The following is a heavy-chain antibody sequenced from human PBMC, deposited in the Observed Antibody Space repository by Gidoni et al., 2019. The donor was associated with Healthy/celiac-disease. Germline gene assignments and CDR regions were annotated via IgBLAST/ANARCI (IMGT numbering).Heavy chain of an antibody. CDR2: IFWNDDK. CDR3: AHKQNTNYDFWSGYPTNDAFDI. J-gene: IGHJ3*02. V-gene: IGHV2-5*01. Sequence: QITLKESGPTLVKPTQTLTLTCTFSGFSLSTSGVGVGWIRQPPGKALEWLALIFWNDDKRYSPSLKSRLTITKDTSKNQVVLTMTNMDPVDTATYYCAHKQNTNYDFWSGYPTNDAFDIWGQGTMVTVSS. D-gene: IGHD3-3*01. CDR1: GFSLSTSGVG.